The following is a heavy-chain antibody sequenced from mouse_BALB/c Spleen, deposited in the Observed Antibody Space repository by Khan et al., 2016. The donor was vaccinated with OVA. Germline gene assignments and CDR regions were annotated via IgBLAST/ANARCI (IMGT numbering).Heavy chain of an antibody. CDR2: IWSDGST. CDR1: GFSLTNYG. V-gene: IGHV2-6-1*01. Sequence: QVQLKESGPGLVAPSQSLSITCTISGFSLTNYGVHWVRQPPGKGLEWLVVIWSDGSTTYNSALKSRPTISKDNSKSQVFLKMNSLQTDDTAMYCCARQPYYHYNIMDYWGQGTSVTVSS. CDR3: ARQPYYHYNIMDY. D-gene: IGHD2-10*01. J-gene: IGHJ4*01.